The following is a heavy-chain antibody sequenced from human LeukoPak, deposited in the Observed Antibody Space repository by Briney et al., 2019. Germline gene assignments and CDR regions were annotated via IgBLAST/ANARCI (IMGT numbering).Heavy chain of an antibody. J-gene: IGHJ4*02. Sequence: SETLSLTCTVSGYSISSGYYWGWIRQPPGKGLEWSGSIYHSGSTYYNPSLKSRVTISVDTSKNQFSLKLSSVTAADTAVYYCARDRLSYGSGSWDYWGQGTLVTVSS. V-gene: IGHV4-38-2*02. D-gene: IGHD3-10*01. CDR3: ARDRLSYGSGSWDY. CDR1: GYSISSGYY. CDR2: IYHSGST.